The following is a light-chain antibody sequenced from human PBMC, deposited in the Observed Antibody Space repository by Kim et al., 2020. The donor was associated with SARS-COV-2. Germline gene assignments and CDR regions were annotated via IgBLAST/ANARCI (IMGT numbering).Light chain of an antibody. V-gene: IGLV2-8*01. Sequence: GQSVTLSCSGISSDVGDYPYVSWYQQHPGKAPTLIIYEVRYRPSGVPDRFSGSKSGNTASLTVSGLQAEDEADYYCSSSAGSNNLVFGGGTQLTVL. CDR1: SSDVGDYPY. CDR2: EVR. CDR3: SSSAGSNNLV. J-gene: IGLJ3*02.